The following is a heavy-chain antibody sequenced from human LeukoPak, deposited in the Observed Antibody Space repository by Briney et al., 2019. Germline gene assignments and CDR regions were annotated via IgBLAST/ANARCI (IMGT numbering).Heavy chain of an antibody. Sequence: GGSLRLSCVASGFAFNMYGMHWVRQAPGKGLQWVAFIRYDASNEYYVESVKGRFTISRDNTENTLYLQMNSLRAEDTAVYYCARDQGSSWSKRGLYFQHWGQGTLVTVSS. D-gene: IGHD6-13*01. J-gene: IGHJ1*01. CDR3: ARDQGSSWSKRGLYFQH. V-gene: IGHV3-30*02. CDR2: IRYDASNE. CDR1: GFAFNMYG.